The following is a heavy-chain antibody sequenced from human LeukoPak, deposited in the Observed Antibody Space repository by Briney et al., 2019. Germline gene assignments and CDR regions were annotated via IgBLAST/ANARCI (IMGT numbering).Heavy chain of an antibody. CDR3: ARLLDYDNSGAPDIFDI. Sequence: PSETLSLTCSVSGGSISPNYWTWIRQSPGKGLEYIGHVSYTGRTRYNPSLQSRLTISLDTSNNRFSLQLTSVTAADTAVYYCARLLDYDNSGAPDIFDIWGQGTMVTVSS. V-gene: IGHV4-59*01. CDR2: VSYTGRT. CDR1: GGSISPNY. J-gene: IGHJ3*02. D-gene: IGHD3-22*01.